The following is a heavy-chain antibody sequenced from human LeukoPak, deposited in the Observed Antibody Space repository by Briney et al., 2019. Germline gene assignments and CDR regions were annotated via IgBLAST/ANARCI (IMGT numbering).Heavy chain of an antibody. V-gene: IGHV3-21*01. D-gene: IGHD6-13*01. CDR1: GFTFSSYS. Sequence: PGGSLRLSCAASGFTFSSYSMNWVRQAPGKGLEWVSSISSSSSYIYYADSVKGRFTISRDNAKNLLYLQMNSLRAEDTAVYYCARDMEGYSSSWYNWFDPWGQGTLVTVSS. CDR2: ISSSSSYI. CDR3: ARDMEGYSSSWYNWFDP. J-gene: IGHJ5*02.